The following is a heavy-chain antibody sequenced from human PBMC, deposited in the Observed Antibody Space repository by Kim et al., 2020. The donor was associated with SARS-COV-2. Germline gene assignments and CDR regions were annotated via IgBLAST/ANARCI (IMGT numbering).Heavy chain of an antibody. CDR3: ARGFRRGYYYDSSGSKLTFDY. J-gene: IGHJ4*02. V-gene: IGHV4-34*01. CDR2: INHTGST. Sequence: SETLSLTCAVYGGSFSGYYWSWIRQPPGKGLEWIGEINHTGSTNYNPSLKSRVTISVDTSTNQFSLKLSSVTAADTAVYYCARGFRRGYYYDSSGSKLTFDYWGQGTLVTVSS. CDR1: GGSFSGYY. D-gene: IGHD3-22*01.